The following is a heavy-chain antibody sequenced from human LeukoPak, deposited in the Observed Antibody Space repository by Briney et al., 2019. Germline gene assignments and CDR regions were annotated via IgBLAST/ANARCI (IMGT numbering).Heavy chain of an antibody. V-gene: IGHV3-48*01. Sequence: GGSLRLSCAASGFTFSSYSMTWVRQAPGKGLEWVSYISSSSSTIYYADSVKGRFTISRDNAKNSLYLQMNSLRAEDTAVYYCAREGQWELLGRGYYFDYWGQGTLVTVSS. J-gene: IGHJ4*02. D-gene: IGHD1-26*01. CDR3: AREGQWELLGRGYYFDY. CDR2: ISSSSSTI. CDR1: GFTFSSYS.